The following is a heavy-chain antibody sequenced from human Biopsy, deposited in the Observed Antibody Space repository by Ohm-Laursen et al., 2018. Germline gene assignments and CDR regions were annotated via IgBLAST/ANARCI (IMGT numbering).Heavy chain of an antibody. CDR1: GFKFDDYA. CDR2: MSRNNGFI. V-gene: IGHV3-9*01. J-gene: IGHJ4*02. Sequence: SLRLSCAAAGFKFDDYAMHWVRQTPGKGLEWVSGMSRNNGFIGYADSVKGRFTISRDNAKNSLYLQMNSLRAEDTGIYYCARDLKWGQGTLVTVSS. CDR3: ARDLK.